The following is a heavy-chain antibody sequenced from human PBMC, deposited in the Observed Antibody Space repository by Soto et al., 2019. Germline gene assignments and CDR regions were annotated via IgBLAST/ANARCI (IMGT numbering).Heavy chain of an antibody. Sequence: GGSLRLSCAASGFTFSTSAMSWVRQPPGKGLEWVSSIGAAGASVYHADSVKGRFSVSRDNSKNTLYLQMNRLRAEDTAVYFCARFQEDCGGGNCYPAFDYWGRGALVTVSS. CDR2: IGAAGASV. CDR3: ARFQEDCGGGNCYPAFDY. CDR1: GFTFSTSA. J-gene: IGHJ4*02. D-gene: IGHD2-15*01. V-gene: IGHV3-23*01.